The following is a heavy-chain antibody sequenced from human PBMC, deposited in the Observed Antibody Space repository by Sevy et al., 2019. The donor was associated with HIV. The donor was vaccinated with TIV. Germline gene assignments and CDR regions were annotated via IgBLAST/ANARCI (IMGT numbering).Heavy chain of an antibody. CDR1: EFTFSSYG. V-gene: IGHV3-48*02. Sequence: GGSLRLSCAASEFTFSSYGMHWVRQAPGKGLEWVSNIGSTGPTIYYADSVKGRFTISRDNAKNSLYLQMNSLREEDTAVYYCARPGSGWFEFDSWGQGTLVTVSS. CDR2: IGSTGPTI. D-gene: IGHD6-19*01. J-gene: IGHJ4*02. CDR3: ARPGSGWFEFDS.